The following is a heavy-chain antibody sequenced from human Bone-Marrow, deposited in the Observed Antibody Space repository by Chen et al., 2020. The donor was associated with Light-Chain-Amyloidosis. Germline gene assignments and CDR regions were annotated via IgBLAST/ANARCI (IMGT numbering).Heavy chain of an antibody. D-gene: IGHD2-15*01. CDR3: AKVLGPNLYFFDS. V-gene: IGHV3-23*01. J-gene: IGHJ4*02. CDR1: GFTFSGYT. CDR2: ITGSGDNI. Sequence: EVQLLESGGGLVQPGGSLRLSCVASGFTFSGYTLSWVRQAPGKGLERVSGITGSGDNIFYADSVKGRFTISRDNSKDTLYLRWNNLRAEDTAVYYCAKVLGPNLYFFDSWGQGALVTVSS.